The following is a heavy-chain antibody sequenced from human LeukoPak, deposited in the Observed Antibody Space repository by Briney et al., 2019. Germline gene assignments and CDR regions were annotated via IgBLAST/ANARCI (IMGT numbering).Heavy chain of an antibody. CDR2: ISWNSGSI. CDR3: AKETLSGSYGY. J-gene: IGHJ4*02. D-gene: IGHD1-26*01. CDR1: GFTFDDYA. Sequence: GGSLRLSCAASGFTFDDYAMHWVRQAPGKGLEWVSGISWNSGSIGYADSVKGRFTISRDNAKNSLYLQMNSLRAEDMALYYCAKETLSGSYGYWGQGTLVTVSS. V-gene: IGHV3-9*03.